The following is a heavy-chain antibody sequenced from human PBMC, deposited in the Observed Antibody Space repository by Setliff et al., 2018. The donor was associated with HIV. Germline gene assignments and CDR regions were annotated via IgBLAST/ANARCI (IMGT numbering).Heavy chain of an antibody. V-gene: IGHV1-69*05. J-gene: IGHJ4*02. Sequence: SVKVSCKASGGTFSTYAINWVRQAPGQGLEWLGGIIPVSGTANYAERFQDKVTISTDESKTSVYLQVSSLTSEDTAVYYCASDREEYCGHDCSSPLDNWGPGTLVTVSS. D-gene: IGHD2-21*02. CDR1: GGTFSTYA. CDR2: IIPVSGTA. CDR3: ASDREEYCGHDCSSPLDN.